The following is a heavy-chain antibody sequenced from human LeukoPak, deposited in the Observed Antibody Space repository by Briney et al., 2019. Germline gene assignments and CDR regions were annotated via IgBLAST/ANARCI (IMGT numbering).Heavy chain of an antibody. CDR1: GFTFSSYS. V-gene: IGHV3-21*01. CDR3: ARAQRIMITSGGVIVFDY. D-gene: IGHD3-16*02. CDR2: VSSSSSYI. J-gene: IGHJ4*02. Sequence: GGSLRLSSAASGFTFSSYSMNWVRQAPGKGLEWVSSVSSSSSYIYYADSVKGRFTISRDNAKNSLYLQMNSLRAEDTAVYYCARAQRIMITSGGVIVFDYWGQGTLVTVSS.